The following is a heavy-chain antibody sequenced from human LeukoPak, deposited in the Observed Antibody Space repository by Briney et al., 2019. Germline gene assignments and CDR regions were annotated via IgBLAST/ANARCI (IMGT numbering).Heavy chain of an antibody. CDR2: IKQDGSEK. CDR3: AKPRSEAYSYGFDS. V-gene: IGHV3-7*03. CDR1: GFTFSSYW. D-gene: IGHD5-18*01. J-gene: IGHJ4*02. Sequence: GGSLRLSCAASGFTFSSYWMSWVRQAPGKGLEWVANIKQDGSEKYYVDSVKGRFTISRDNSKNTLYLQMNSLRAEDTAVYYCAKPRSEAYSYGFDSWGQGTLVTVSS.